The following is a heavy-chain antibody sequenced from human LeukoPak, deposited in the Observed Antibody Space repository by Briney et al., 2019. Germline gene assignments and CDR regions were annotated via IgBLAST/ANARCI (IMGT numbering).Heavy chain of an antibody. V-gene: IGHV4-39*01. D-gene: IGHD2-15*01. CDR3: ARHRAQVRYCSGGSCYSTKVFAFDI. CDR1: GGSISSSSYY. Sequence: SETLSLTCTISGGSISSSSYYWGWIRRPPGKGLESIGSIYYSGSTNYNPSLKSRVTISVDTSKNQFSLKLSSVTAADTAVYCCARHRAQVRYCSGGSCYSTKVFAFDIWGQGTMVTVSS. CDR2: IYYSGST. J-gene: IGHJ3*02.